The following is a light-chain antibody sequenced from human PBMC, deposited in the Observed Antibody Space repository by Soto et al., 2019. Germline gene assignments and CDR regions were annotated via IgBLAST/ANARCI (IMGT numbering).Light chain of an antibody. CDR2: EVT. CDR1: SSDVGAYNF. Sequence: QSVLTQPASVSGSPGQSITISCAGSSSDVGAYNFVSWYQHHPGKAPKLILYEVTTRPSGVSSRFSGSKSGNTASLTISGLQADDEANYYCSSYTSTSTTYVFGTGTKLTVL. J-gene: IGLJ1*01. CDR3: SSYTSTSTTYV. V-gene: IGLV2-14*01.